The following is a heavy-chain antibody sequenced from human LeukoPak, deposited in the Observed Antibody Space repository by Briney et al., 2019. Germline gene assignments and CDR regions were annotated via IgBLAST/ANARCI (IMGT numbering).Heavy chain of an antibody. CDR3: ARDRNWHFDV. J-gene: IGHJ2*01. Sequence: SQTLSLTCAVSGDSFSSNGATWNWIRQSPSRGLEWLGRTYYRSKWFNDYAVSVKSRITINPDTSMNQFSLQLNSVTPEDTAVYYCARDRNWHFDVWGRGTLVTVSS. CDR2: TYYRSKWFN. V-gene: IGHV6-1*01. CDR1: GDSFSSNGAT.